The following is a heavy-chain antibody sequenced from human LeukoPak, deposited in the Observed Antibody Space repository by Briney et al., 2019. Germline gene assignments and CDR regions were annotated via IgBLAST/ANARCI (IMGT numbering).Heavy chain of an antibody. Sequence: ASVKVSCKASGYTFTSYGISWVRQAPGQGLEWMGWISAYNGKTNYAQRLQDRVIMTTDTSTSTAYMEVRSLRSDDTAVYYCARDEAPKWYSSSPGAFDIWGQGTMVSVSS. D-gene: IGHD6-13*01. V-gene: IGHV1-18*01. CDR1: GYTFTSYG. CDR3: ARDEAPKWYSSSPGAFDI. J-gene: IGHJ3*02. CDR2: ISAYNGKT.